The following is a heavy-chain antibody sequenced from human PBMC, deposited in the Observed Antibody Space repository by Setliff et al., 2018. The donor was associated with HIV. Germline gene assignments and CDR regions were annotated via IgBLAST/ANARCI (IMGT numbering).Heavy chain of an antibody. Sequence: EASVKVSCKASGYIFTDYYMHWVRQAPGQELGWMGRINPNSGGTNYAQKFQGWVTMTRDTSISTAYMELSRLRSDDTAVYYCARTRGYSYGAYDYWGQGTLVTVSS. D-gene: IGHD5-18*01. V-gene: IGHV1-2*04. CDR1: GYIFTDYY. J-gene: IGHJ4*02. CDR2: INPNSGGT. CDR3: ARTRGYSYGAYDY.